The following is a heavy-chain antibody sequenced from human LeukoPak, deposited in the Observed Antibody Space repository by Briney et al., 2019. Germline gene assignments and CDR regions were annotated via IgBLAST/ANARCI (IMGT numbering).Heavy chain of an antibody. CDR1: GFTSSSYS. V-gene: IGHV3-21*01. J-gene: IGHJ4*02. Sequence: GGSLRLSCAASGFTSSSYSMNWVRQAPGKGLEWVSSISSSSSYIYYADSVKGRFTISRDNAKNSLYLQMNSLRAEDTAVYYCARDFYHDSSGSSFDYWGQGTLVTVSS. D-gene: IGHD3-22*01. CDR2: ISSSSSYI. CDR3: ARDFYHDSSGSSFDY.